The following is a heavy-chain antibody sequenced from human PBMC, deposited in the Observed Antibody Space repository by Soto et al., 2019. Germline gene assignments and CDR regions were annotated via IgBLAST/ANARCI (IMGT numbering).Heavy chain of an antibody. J-gene: IGHJ4*02. CDR3: AGELRGADSYGYS. V-gene: IGHV4-31*03. D-gene: IGHD5-18*01. CDR1: GGSISSGCYY. CDR2: IYYSGST. Sequence: SETLSLTCTVSGGSISSGCYYWSWIRQHPGKGLEWIGYIYYSGSTYYNPSLKSRVTISVDTSKNQFSLKLSSVTAADTAVYYCAGELRGADSYGYSSGQGTLVTVSS.